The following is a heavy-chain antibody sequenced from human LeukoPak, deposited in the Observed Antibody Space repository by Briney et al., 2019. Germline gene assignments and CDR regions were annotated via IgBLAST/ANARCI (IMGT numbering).Heavy chain of an antibody. CDR3: ARITSRRGYSYGYADNWFDP. CDR2: VNPNSGNT. V-gene: IGHV1-8*01. J-gene: IGHJ5*02. Sequence: ASVKVSCKASGYTFTSYDINWVRQATGQGLEWMGWVNPNSGNTGYAQKFQGRVTMTRNTSISTAYMELSSLRSEDTAVYYCARITSRRGYSYGYADNWFDPWGQGTLVTVSS. CDR1: GYTFTSYD. D-gene: IGHD5-18*01.